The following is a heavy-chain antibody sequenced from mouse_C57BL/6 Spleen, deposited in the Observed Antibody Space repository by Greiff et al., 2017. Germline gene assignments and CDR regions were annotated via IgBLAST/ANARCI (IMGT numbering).Heavy chain of an antibody. V-gene: IGHV1-64*01. J-gene: IGHJ1*03. CDR2: IHPNSGST. Sequence: VQLQQPGAELVKPGASVKLSCKASGYTFTSYWMHWVKQRPGQGLEWIGMIHPNSGSTNYNEKFKSKATLTVDKSSSTAYMQLSSLTSEDSAVYYCARDSSLGYFDVWGTGTTVTVSS. CDR3: ARDSSLGYFDV. CDR1: GYTFTSYW. D-gene: IGHD1-1*01.